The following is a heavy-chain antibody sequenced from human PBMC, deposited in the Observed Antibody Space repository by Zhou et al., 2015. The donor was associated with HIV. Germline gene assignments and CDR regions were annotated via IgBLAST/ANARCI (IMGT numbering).Heavy chain of an antibody. CDR3: ARRRDYYDSSGFPWYFDY. CDR2: IIPIFGTA. D-gene: IGHD3-22*01. J-gene: IGHJ4*02. Sequence: QVQLVQSGAEVKKPGSSVKVSCKASGGTFSSYAISWVRQAPGQGLEWMGGIIPIFGTANYAQKFQGRVTITADESTSTAYMELSSLRSEDTAVYYCARRRDYYDSSGFPWYFDYWGQGTLVTVSS. V-gene: IGHV1-69*01. CDR1: GGTFSSYA.